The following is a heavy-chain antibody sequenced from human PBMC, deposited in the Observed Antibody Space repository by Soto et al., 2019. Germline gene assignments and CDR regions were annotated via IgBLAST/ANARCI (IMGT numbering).Heavy chain of an antibody. D-gene: IGHD3-22*01. Sequence: EVQLVESGGGLVNPGESLRLSCVASGFNFNTYTMSWVRQAPGKGLEWVSSISSKSAYIYYADSVEGRFTVSRDNAKTSLYLQMTALRADDTAVYYCARVGRYYSESTESDWGQGTLVTVSS. CDR3: ARVGRYYSESTESD. CDR1: GFNFNTYT. CDR2: ISSKSAYI. V-gene: IGHV3-21*01. J-gene: IGHJ4*02.